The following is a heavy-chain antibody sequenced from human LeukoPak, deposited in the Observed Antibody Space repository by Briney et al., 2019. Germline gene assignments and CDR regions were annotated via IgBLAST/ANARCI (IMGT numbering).Heavy chain of an antibody. CDR3: ARAGCSGGSCSDVATN. V-gene: IGHV1-8*01. J-gene: IGHJ4*02. Sequence: GASVKVSCKASGYTFTSYDINWVRQATGQGLEWMGWMNPNSGNTGYAQKFQGRVTMTRNTSISTAYMELGSLRSEDTAVYYCARAGCSGGSCSDVATNWGQGTLVTVSS. CDR2: MNPNSGNT. CDR1: GYTFTSYD. D-gene: IGHD2-15*01.